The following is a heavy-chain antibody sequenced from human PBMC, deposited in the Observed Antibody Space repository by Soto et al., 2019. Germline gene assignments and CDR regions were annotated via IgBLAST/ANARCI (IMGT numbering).Heavy chain of an antibody. Sequence: SETLSLTCTVSGGSISSYYWSWIRQPPGKGLEWIGYIYYSGSTNYNPSLKSRVTISVDTSKNQFSLKLSSVTAADTAVYYCARHGAIVVVPAKEGAGQQLANWFDPWGQGTLVTVSS. CDR3: ARHGAIVVVPAKEGAGQQLANWFDP. D-gene: IGHD2-2*01. CDR2: IYYSGST. J-gene: IGHJ5*02. CDR1: GGSISSYY. V-gene: IGHV4-59*08.